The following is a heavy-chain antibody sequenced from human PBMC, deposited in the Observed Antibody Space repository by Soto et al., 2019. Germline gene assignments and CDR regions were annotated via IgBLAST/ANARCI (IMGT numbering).Heavy chain of an antibody. CDR1: GGSISSGGYY. J-gene: IGHJ3*02. D-gene: IGHD3-3*01. CDR2: IYYSGST. Sequence: PSETLSLTCTVSGGSISSGGYYWSWIRQHPGKGLEWIGYIYYSGSTYYNPSLKSRVTISVDTSKNQFSLKLSSVTAADTAVYYCARHYYDFWSGYSGPHAFDIWGQGTMVTVSS. CDR3: ARHYYDFWSGYSGPHAFDI. V-gene: IGHV4-39*01.